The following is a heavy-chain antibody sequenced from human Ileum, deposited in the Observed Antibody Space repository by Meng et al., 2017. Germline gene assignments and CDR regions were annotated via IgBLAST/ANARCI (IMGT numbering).Heavy chain of an antibody. CDR1: GVSTTAPFY. Sequence: QVQLQESGPGLVKPSGTLSLTCTVSGVSTTAPFYWTWIRQAPGKGLEWIGEVWPSGATYYNPSLSSRITISQDASNNQFSLEVAGLADADTAVYYCARAVRVRYLDSWGHGTLVTVSS. D-gene: IGHD3-10*01. V-gene: IGHV4-59*01. J-gene: IGHJ4*01. CDR3: ARAVRVRYLDS. CDR2: VWPSGAT.